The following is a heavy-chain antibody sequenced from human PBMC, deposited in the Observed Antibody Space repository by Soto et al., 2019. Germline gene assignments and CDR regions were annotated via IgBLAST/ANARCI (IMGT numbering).Heavy chain of an antibody. Sequence: PSETLSLTCTVSGGSISSYYWSWIRQPPGKGLEWIGYIYYSGSTNYNPSLKSRVTIPVDTSKNQFSLKLSSVTAADTAVYYCARVRAGSKINWFDPWGQGTLVTVSS. CDR1: GGSISSYY. CDR2: IYYSGST. V-gene: IGHV4-59*01. D-gene: IGHD3-10*01. J-gene: IGHJ5*02. CDR3: ARVRAGSKINWFDP.